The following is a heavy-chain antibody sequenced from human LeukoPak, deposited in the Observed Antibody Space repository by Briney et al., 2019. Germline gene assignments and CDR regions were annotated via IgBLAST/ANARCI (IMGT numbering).Heavy chain of an antibody. CDR3: AKDSPVATI. D-gene: IGHD5-12*01. CDR2: INQDGSEK. V-gene: IGHV3-7*03. CDR1: GFTFSIYW. J-gene: IGHJ3*02. Sequence: GGSLRLSCAASGFTFSIYWMTWVRQAPGKGLEWVANINQDGSEKYYVDSVKGRFTIFRDNSKNTLYLQMNSLRAEDTAVYYCAKDSPVATIWGQGTMVTVSS.